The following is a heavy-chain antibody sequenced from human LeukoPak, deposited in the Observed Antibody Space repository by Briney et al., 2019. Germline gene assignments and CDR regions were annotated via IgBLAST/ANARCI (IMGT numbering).Heavy chain of an antibody. Sequence: GASVKVSCKASGYTFTRYHIYWVRQAPGHGLEWMGVINPGSGGTTYAQRFEGRVTLTTDTSTTTAYMELTNLRSDDTAVYYCARQDFWSGSDRRVDYWGQGTLVTVSS. CDR3: ARQDFWSGSDRRVDY. CDR2: INPGSGGT. D-gene: IGHD3-3*01. CDR1: GYTFTRYH. J-gene: IGHJ4*02. V-gene: IGHV1-46*01.